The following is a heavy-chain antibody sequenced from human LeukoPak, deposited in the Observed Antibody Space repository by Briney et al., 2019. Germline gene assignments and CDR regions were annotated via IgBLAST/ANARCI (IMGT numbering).Heavy chain of an antibody. J-gene: IGHJ3*02. D-gene: IGHD6-13*01. CDR3: ATIRGATGPHDAFDI. CDR2: IYSGSST. V-gene: IGHV3-53*01. CDR1: GFTVSTNY. Sequence: PGGSLRLSCAASGFTVSTNYMSWARQAPGKGLEWVSVIYSGSSTYYADSVKGRFTISRDNSKNTLYLQMNSLRAEDTAVYYCATIRGATGPHDAFDIWGQGTMVTVSS.